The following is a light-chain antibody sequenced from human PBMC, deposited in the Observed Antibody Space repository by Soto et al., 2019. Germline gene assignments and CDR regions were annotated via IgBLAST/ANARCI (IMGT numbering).Light chain of an antibody. J-gene: IGLJ1*01. CDR1: SSNIGINT. V-gene: IGLV1-44*01. Sequence: QPALAQPPSASGTPGQRVTISCSGSSSNIGINTVNWYQQVPGTAPKLLIYTDNQRPSGVPDRFSGSKSGTSASLAISGLQSEDEADYYCAAWDDSLNGLYVFGTGTKVIV. CDR2: TDN. CDR3: AAWDDSLNGLYV.